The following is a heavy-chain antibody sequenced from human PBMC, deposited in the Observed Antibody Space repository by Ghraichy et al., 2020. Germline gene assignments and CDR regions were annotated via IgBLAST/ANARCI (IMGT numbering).Heavy chain of an antibody. V-gene: IGHV3-23*01. CDR3: AKGISHSYYYYTMDV. J-gene: IGHJ6*02. CDR1: GFTFSSHA. Sequence: GGSLRLSCAASGFTFSSHAMNWVRQAPGKGLEWVSGISGSGGSTYYADSVKGRFTISRDNSKNTLYLQMNSLRAEDTAVFYCAKGISHSYYYYTMDVWGQGTTVTVSS. D-gene: IGHD1-14*01. CDR2: ISGSGGST.